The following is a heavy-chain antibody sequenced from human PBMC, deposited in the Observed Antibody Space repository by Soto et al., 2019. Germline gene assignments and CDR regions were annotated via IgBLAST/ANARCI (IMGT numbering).Heavy chain of an antibody. V-gene: IGHV1-18*01. CDR1: GYIFTTYG. D-gene: IGHD2-15*01. CDR2: ISAYSGHT. Sequence: QIQLVQSGAEVKKPGASVKVSCKASGYIFTTYGFSWVRQAPGQGLEWMGWISAYSGHTDYAQKVQRRVTMTTATATRTAYMELRNLRSDDTGIYYCARAYPQDLVGLSYWGQGTLVTVSS. J-gene: IGHJ4*02. CDR3: ARAYPQDLVGLSY.